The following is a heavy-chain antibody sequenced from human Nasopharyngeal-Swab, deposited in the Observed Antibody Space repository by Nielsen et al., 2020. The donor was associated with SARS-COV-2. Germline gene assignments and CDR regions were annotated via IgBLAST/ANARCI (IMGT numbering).Heavy chain of an antibody. V-gene: IGHV3-9*01. CDR1: GFIFEDYA. Sequence: SLKISCAASGFIFEDYAMHWVRQTPGKGLEWVSHISWNSGSIGYAASVKGRFTISRDNAKKSLYLQMNSLRAEDTAVYYCARDLRLGEFEDYFDYWGQGTLVTVSS. CDR2: ISWNSGSI. D-gene: IGHD3-16*01. CDR3: ARDLRLGEFEDYFDY. J-gene: IGHJ4*02.